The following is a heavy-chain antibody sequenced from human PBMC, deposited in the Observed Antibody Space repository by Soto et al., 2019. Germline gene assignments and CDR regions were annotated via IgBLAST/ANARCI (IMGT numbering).Heavy chain of an antibody. CDR1: GDSVTRSHW. Sequence: SETLSLTCTVSGDSVTRSHWWSWVRQSPGKGLEWIGEIYHSGNTKYNPSLKSRVTISVDKSKNQFSLHLTSVTAADTAVYYCASSGWSEDFYYYYGMDVWGQGTTVTVSS. CDR2: IYHSGNT. CDR3: ASSGWSEDFYYYYGMDV. D-gene: IGHD6-19*01. J-gene: IGHJ6*02. V-gene: IGHV4-4*02.